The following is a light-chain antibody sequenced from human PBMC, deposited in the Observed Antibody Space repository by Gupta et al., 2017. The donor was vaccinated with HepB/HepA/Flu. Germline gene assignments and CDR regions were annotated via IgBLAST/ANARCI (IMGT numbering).Light chain of an antibody. J-gene: IGKJ5*01. CDR1: QALVHSDGNSY. CDR2: EVS. CDR3: MQVTHWPPIT. Sequence: VMTQSALSLTVTCGQPASISCRSSQALVHSDGNSYLHWFQQRPGQSPRRLIYEVSKRDSGVPDRVRGSGSGTDFTLTISRVEAEDVAFYYCMQVTHWPPITFGQGTRLEIK. V-gene: IGKV2-30*02.